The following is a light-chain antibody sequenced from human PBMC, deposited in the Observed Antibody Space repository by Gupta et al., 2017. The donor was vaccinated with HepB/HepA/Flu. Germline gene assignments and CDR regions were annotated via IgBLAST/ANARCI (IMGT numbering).Light chain of an antibody. CDR2: ESN. J-gene: IGLJ2*01. CDR1: SSNIGDNS. CDR3: GTWDSSLRVVV. Sequence: QSVLTPPPSVSAPPGQKGTISCSGSSSNIGDNSVSWYQQLPRTAPKLLIFESNKRPSGIPDRFSGSKSGTSATLGITGLQTGDEADYYCGTWDSSLRVVVFGGGTKLTVL. V-gene: IGLV1-51*02.